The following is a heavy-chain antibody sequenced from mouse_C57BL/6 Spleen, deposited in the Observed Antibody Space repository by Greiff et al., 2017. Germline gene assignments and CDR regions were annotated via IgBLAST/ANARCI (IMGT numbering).Heavy chain of an antibody. CDR1: GFTFSDYG. CDR3: AGLLTGAY. J-gene: IGHJ3*01. D-gene: IGHD4-1*01. Sequence: EVQLMESGGGLVKPGGSLKLSCAASGFTFSDYGMHWVRQAPEKGLEWVAYISSGSSTNYYADTVKGRFTISRDNAKNTLILQMTSLRSEDTAMYYCAGLLTGAYWGQGTLVTVSA. CDR2: ISSGSSTN. V-gene: IGHV5-17*01.